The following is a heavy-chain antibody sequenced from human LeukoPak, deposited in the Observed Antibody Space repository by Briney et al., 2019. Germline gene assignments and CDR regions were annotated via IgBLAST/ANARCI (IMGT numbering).Heavy chain of an antibody. D-gene: IGHD1-1*01. V-gene: IGHV1-2*06. CDR3: ARLKPLSWYYYYMDV. CDR2: INPNSGGT. Sequence: ASVKVSCKDAGYTFTGYYMHWVRQAPGQGLEWMGRINPNSGGTNYAQKFQGRVTMTRDTSISTAYMELSRLRSDDTAVYYCARLKPLSWYYYYMDVWGKGTTVTVSS. CDR1: GYTFTGYY. J-gene: IGHJ6*03.